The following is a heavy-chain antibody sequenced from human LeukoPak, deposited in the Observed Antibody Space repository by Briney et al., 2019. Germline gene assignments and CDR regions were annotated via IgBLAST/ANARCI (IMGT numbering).Heavy chain of an antibody. J-gene: IGHJ4*02. V-gene: IGHV4-34*01. Sequence: SETLSLTCTVSGGSISSYYWSWIRQPPGKGLEWIGEINHSGSTNYNPSLKSRVTISVDTSKNQFSLKLSSVTAADTAVYYCASITSRGWLLVDYWGQGTLVTVSS. CDR1: GGSISSYY. CDR2: INHSGST. D-gene: IGHD3-22*01. CDR3: ASITSRGWLLVDY.